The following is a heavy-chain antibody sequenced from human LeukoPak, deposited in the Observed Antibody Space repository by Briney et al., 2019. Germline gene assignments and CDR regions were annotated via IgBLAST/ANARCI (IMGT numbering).Heavy chain of an antibody. V-gene: IGHV3-7*04. CDR2: LKDDGSDQ. D-gene: IGHD3-22*01. CDR1: GFTFSRYW. J-gene: IGHJ3*02. Sequence: GGSLRLSCAASGFTFSRYWMSWVRQAPGKGLEWVANLKDDGSDQYYVESVKGRFTISRDNAKNLLYLQMNSLRGEDTAMYYCARAYYYDSAHPGAFDIWGQGTMVTVSS. CDR3: ARAYYYDSAHPGAFDI.